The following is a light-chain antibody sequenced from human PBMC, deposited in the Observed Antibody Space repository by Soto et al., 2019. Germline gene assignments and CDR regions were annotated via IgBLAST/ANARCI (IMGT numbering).Light chain of an antibody. V-gene: IGKV3-15*01. Sequence: EIVMTQSPATLSVSPGERATLSCRASQSVSNNLAWYPQKPGQTPRLLIYGASTRATGIPVRFSGSGSGTEFTLTISSLQSEDFAVYYCQQYNNWPPVTFGQGTKLEIK. CDR1: QSVSNN. CDR3: QQYNNWPPVT. J-gene: IGKJ2*01. CDR2: GAS.